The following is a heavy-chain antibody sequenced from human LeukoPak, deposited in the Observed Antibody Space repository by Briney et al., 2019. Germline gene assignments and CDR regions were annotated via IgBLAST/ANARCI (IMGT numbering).Heavy chain of an antibody. CDR2: IRFDGSNK. V-gene: IGHV3-30*02. CDR3: AKPRYSGSYYFDY. J-gene: IGHJ4*02. CDR1: GFTFSSYG. Sequence: GSLRLSCAASGFTFSSYGMHWVRRAPGKGLEWVTFIRFDGSNKYYADSVKGRFTISRDNSKNTLYLQINNLRAEDTAVYYCAKPRYSGSYYFDYWGQGTLVTVSS. D-gene: IGHD1-26*01.